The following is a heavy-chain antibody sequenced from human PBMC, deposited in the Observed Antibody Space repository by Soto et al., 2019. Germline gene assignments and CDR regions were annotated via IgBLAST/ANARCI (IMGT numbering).Heavy chain of an antibody. V-gene: IGHV3-23*01. Sequence: EVQLLESGGGLVQPGGSLRLSCAASGFTFSSYAMSWVRQAPGKGLEWVSAISGSGGSTYYADSVKGRFTISRDNSKNTLYLQMNSLRAEDTAVYYCAKVGSVVVVPAAIRFFDYWGQGTLVTVSS. J-gene: IGHJ4*02. CDR3: AKVGSVVVVPAAIRFFDY. D-gene: IGHD2-2*02. CDR1: GFTFSSYA. CDR2: ISGSGGST.